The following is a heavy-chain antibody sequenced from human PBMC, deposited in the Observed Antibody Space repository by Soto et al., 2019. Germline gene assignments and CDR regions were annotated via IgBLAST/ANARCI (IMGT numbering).Heavy chain of an antibody. D-gene: IGHD4-17*01. V-gene: IGHV5-51*01. Sequence: GESLKISCEGLGYNFATYWIAWVRQMPGKGLEYMGIIYPGDSDSRYSPSFQGQVTFSADKSISTAYMQWSSLKASDTAMYYCARHGFYGDYASNYFDPWGQGTLVTVSS. CDR2: IYPGDSDS. J-gene: IGHJ5*02. CDR1: GYNFATYW. CDR3: ARHGFYGDYASNYFDP.